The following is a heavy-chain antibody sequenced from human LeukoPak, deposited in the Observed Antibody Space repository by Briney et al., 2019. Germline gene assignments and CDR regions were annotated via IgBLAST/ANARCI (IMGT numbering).Heavy chain of an antibody. CDR2: ISGSGSTI. V-gene: IGHV3-48*03. J-gene: IGHJ4*02. CDR1: GFTFSGYE. CDR3: ARERNGGTYYFDY. D-gene: IGHD3-16*01. Sequence: GGSMILCCAASGFTFSGYEMNWVRQAPGKGLEWVSYISGSGSTIYYADSVRGRFTISRDNAKNLLHLQMNSLRAEDTAIYYCARERNGGTYYFDYWGQGDLGSASS.